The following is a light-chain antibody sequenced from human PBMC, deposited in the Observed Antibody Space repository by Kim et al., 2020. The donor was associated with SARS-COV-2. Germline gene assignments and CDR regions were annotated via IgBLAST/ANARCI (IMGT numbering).Light chain of an antibody. V-gene: IGKV3-20*01. CDR3: HQYGNSPLT. CDR1: QSVNSIY. CDR2: ATS. Sequence: SAPGERATLSCRASQSVNSIYLAWYQQKPGKTPRLLIYATSNRATGIPDRFSGSGSGTDFTLTISRLEPEDFAVYYCHQYGNSPLTFGGGTKVEI. J-gene: IGKJ4*01.